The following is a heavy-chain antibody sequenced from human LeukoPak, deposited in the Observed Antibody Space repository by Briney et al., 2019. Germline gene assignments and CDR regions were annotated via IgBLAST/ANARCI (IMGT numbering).Heavy chain of an antibody. CDR2: ISSSSSYI. CDR3: ARVVGDYVWGSYRIFDY. D-gene: IGHD3-16*02. Sequence: NSGRSLRLSCAASGFTFSSYGMHWVRQAPGKGLEWVSSISSSSSYIYYADSVKGRFTISRDNAKNSLYLQMNSLRAEDTAVYYCARVVGDYVWGSYRIFDYWGQGTLVTVSS. V-gene: IGHV3-21*01. J-gene: IGHJ4*02. CDR1: GFTFSSYG.